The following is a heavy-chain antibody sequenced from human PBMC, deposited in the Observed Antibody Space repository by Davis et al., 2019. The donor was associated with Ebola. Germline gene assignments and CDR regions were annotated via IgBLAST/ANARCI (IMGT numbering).Heavy chain of an antibody. D-gene: IGHD3-22*01. CDR2: ISSSSSYI. CDR3: ARDLYYYDSSGYSYYFDY. V-gene: IGHV3-21*01. J-gene: IGHJ4*02. Sequence: GESLKISCAASGFTFSSYSMNWVRQAPGKGLEWVSSISSSSSYIYYADSVKGRFTISRDNAKNSLYLQMNSLRAEDTAVYYCARDLYYYDSSGYSYYFDYWGLGTLVTVSS. CDR1: GFTFSSYS.